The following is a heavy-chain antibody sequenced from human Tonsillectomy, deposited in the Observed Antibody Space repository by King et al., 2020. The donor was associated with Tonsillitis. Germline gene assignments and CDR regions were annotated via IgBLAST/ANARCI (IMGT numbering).Heavy chain of an antibody. CDR3: ARDYAGDYLEYFQH. J-gene: IGHJ1*01. CDR1: GYSISSGYF. D-gene: IGHD4-17*01. CDR2: IYHSGTT. V-gene: IGHV4-38-2*02. Sequence: VQLQESGPGLVKPSETLSLTCTVSGYSISSGYFWGWIRQPPGEGLEWIGSIYHSGTTHYNPSLKSRVIISLDTSKNQFSLKLTSVTAADTAVYYCARDYAGDYLEYFQHWGQGTLVTVSS.